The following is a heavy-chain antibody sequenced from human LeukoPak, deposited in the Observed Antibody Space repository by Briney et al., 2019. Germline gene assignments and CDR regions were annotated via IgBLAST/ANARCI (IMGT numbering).Heavy chain of an antibody. Sequence: GGSLRLSCAASGFTFSSYGMHWVRQAPGKGLEWVAVIWYDGSNKYYADSVKGRFTISRDNAKNSLYLQMNSLRAEDTAVYYCARGGATTFGLWGNAFDIWGQGTMVTVSS. V-gene: IGHV3-33*01. D-gene: IGHD3-3*01. J-gene: IGHJ3*02. CDR1: GFTFSSYG. CDR3: ARGGATTFGLWGNAFDI. CDR2: IWYDGSNK.